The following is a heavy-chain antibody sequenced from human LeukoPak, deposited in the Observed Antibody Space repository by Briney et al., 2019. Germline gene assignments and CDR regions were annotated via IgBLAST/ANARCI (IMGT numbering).Heavy chain of an antibody. V-gene: IGHV4-4*07. CDR2: IYTSGST. CDR3: ARVPPQGVGWFDP. CDR1: GGSISSYY. J-gene: IGHJ5*02. Sequence: SETLSLTCTVPGGSISSYYWSWIRQPAGKGLEWIGRIYTSGSTNYNPSLKSRVTISVDKSKNQFSLKLSSVTAADTAVYYCARVPPQGVGWFDPWGQGTLVTVSS. D-gene: IGHD2-8*01.